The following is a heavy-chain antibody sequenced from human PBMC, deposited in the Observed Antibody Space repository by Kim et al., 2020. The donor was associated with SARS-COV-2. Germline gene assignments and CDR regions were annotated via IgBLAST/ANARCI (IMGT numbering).Heavy chain of an antibody. J-gene: IGHJ4*01. Sequence: YYIDSVKGRYTISRDNAKNSLYLQMNSLRDEDTAVYYCATNIAAADSYWGHGTLVTVSS. CDR3: ATNIAAADSY. D-gene: IGHD6-13*01. V-gene: IGHV3-7*01.